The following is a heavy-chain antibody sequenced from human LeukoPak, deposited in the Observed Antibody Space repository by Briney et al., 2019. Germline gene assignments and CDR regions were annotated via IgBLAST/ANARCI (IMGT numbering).Heavy chain of an antibody. D-gene: IGHD2-21*01. CDR3: TIIPNVILFTHYFEY. Sequence: SVKVSCKASGYTFTSYAINWVRQAPGQGLEWMGSIIPFLGTTNYAQKFQGRVTITADEPTRTAYMELTYVRSDDTAVYYCTIIPNVILFTHYFEYWGQGTLVTVSS. V-gene: IGHV1-69*11. J-gene: IGHJ4*02. CDR2: IIPFLGTT. CDR1: GYTFTSYA.